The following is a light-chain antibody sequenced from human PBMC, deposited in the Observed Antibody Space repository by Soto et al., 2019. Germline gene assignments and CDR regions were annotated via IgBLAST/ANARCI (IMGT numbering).Light chain of an antibody. CDR2: GVS. Sequence: EIVLTQSPATLSVSPGERATLSCRASQSVGTNLAWYQQKPGQAPSLLIYGVSTRATGIPTRFSGSGSGRQFTLTISSLQSEDFAVYYCQQYNNWPQTFGQGTKVDIK. J-gene: IGKJ1*01. CDR3: QQYNNWPQT. V-gene: IGKV3-15*01. CDR1: QSVGTN.